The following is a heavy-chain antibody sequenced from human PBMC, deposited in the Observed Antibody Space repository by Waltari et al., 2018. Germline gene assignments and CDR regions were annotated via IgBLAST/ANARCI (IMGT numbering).Heavy chain of an antibody. D-gene: IGHD5-12*01. CDR2: IYTSGST. V-gene: IGHV4-61*02. Sequence: QVQLQESGPGLVKPSQTLSLTCTVSGGSIISGSYYWSWIRQPAGKGLEWIGRIYTSGSTNYNPSLKSRVTISVDTSKNQFSLKLSSVTAADTAVYYCARVDSGGDYFDYWGQGTLVTVSS. J-gene: IGHJ4*02. CDR3: ARVDSGGDYFDY. CDR1: GGSIISGSYY.